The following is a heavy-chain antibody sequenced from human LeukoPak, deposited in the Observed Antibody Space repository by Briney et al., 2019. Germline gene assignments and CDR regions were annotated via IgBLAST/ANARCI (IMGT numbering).Heavy chain of an antibody. Sequence: SGGSLRLSCAASGFTFSSYEMNWVRQAPGKGLEWVSYISSSGSTLYYADSVKGRFTISRDNAKNSLYLQMNSLRAEDTAVYYCARIEPSGSRPVDYWGQGTLVTVSS. V-gene: IGHV3-48*03. J-gene: IGHJ4*02. D-gene: IGHD1-26*01. CDR2: ISSSGSTL. CDR3: ARIEPSGSRPVDY. CDR1: GFTFSSYE.